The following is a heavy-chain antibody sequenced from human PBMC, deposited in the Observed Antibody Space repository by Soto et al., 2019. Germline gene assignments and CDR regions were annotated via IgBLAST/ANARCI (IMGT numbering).Heavy chain of an antibody. J-gene: IGHJ5*02. CDR1: GGSVSNGMYY. CDR2: VYFTGTT. V-gene: IGHV4-61*01. CDR3: ALGKDWFDP. D-gene: IGHD1-26*01. Sequence: PSETLSLTCTVSGGSVSNGMYYWSWIRRPPGKGLEWIGNVYFTGTTIYNPSLKSRVTMSVDTYKDQFFLKLTSVTAADTAVYYCALGKDWFDPWGKGTLGTVSS.